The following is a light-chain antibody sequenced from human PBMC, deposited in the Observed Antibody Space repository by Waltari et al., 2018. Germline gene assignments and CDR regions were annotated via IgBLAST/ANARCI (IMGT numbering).Light chain of an antibody. V-gene: IGLV1-47*01. J-gene: IGLJ3*02. CDR3: VAWDDSLSATV. CDR1: SSTIGSNY. CDR2: RKD. Sequence: QSVLTQPPSASGTPGQRVTISCSGSSSTIGSNYVYWYQHLPGTAPKLLIYRKDQRPSGVLARLSGSKSGTSASLAISELRSEEEADYYCVAWDDSLSATVFGGGTKLTVL.